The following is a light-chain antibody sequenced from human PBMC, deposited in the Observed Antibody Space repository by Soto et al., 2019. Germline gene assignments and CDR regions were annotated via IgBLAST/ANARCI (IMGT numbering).Light chain of an antibody. CDR2: DVA. CDR3: MSFTSSNTYV. CDR1: SSDVGAYNF. J-gene: IGLJ1*01. Sequence: SELSRVGYGCRSPGESIPIYYTGTSSDVGAYNFVSWYQHYPDKAPKVVIYDVANRPSGVSYRFSASKSGNTASLTISGLQAEEEADYYCMSFTSSNTYVFGTGTKVTV. V-gene: IGLV2-14*03.